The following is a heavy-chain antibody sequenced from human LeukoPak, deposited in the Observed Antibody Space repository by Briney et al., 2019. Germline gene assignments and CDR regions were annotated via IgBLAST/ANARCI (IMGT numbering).Heavy chain of an antibody. CDR2: LNAGGDAT. Sequence: PGGSLRLSCAASGFTFRSYTMTWVRRAPGKGGEWVSALNAGGDATYYADSVKGRFTISRDNSKNTLYLQMNSLSAEDTALYYCAKGLWAAPHTFDIWGQGTMVTVSS. D-gene: IGHD6-13*01. V-gene: IGHV3-23*01. CDR3: AKGLWAAPHTFDI. J-gene: IGHJ3*02. CDR1: GFTFRSYT.